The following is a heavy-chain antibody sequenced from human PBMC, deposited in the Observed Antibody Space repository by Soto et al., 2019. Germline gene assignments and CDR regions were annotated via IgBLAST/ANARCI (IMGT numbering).Heavy chain of an antibody. Sequence: PGESLKISCKGSGYSFTSYWIGWVRLMPGKGLEWMGIIYPGDSDTRYRPSFQGQVTISADKSISTAYLQWNSLKASDTAMYYCARQRHGGYHTVGYWGQGTLVTVSS. V-gene: IGHV5-51*01. CDR2: IYPGDSDT. CDR1: GYSFTSYW. J-gene: IGHJ4*02. CDR3: ARQRHGGYHTVGY. D-gene: IGHD4-17*01.